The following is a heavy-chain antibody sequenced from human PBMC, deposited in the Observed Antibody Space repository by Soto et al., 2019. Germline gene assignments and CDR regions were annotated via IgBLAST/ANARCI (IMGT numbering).Heavy chain of an antibody. V-gene: IGHV4-59*01. CDR2: IYYSGST. D-gene: IGHD2-15*01. J-gene: IGHJ4*02. CDR3: AAAPRY. Sequence: QVQLQESGPGLVKPSETLSLTCSVSGGSISGYYWSWIRQTPEKGLEWIGYIYYSGSTNYNPSLKSRXTMLIDMSKNQFSLKLTSVSAADTAVYYCAAAPRYWGQGILVTVSS. CDR1: GGSISGYY.